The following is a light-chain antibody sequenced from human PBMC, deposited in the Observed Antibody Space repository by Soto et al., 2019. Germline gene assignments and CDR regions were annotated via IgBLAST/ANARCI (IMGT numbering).Light chain of an antibody. Sequence: DTLLTQSPGPLSLAPGARATLSCSSSQSVSSSYLAWYQQKPGQAPRLLIYDASNRATGIPARFSGSGSGTDFTLTISSLEPEDFAVYYCQQRSNWPRTFGQGTKVDIK. V-gene: IGKV3-11*01. CDR2: DAS. J-gene: IGKJ1*01. CDR1: QSVSSSY. CDR3: QQRSNWPRT.